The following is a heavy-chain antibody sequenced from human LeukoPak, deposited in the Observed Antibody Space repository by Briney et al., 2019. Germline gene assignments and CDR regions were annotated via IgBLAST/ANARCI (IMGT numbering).Heavy chain of an antibody. Sequence: GGSLRLSCAASGFTFSSYAMHWVRQAPGKGLEWVAVISYDGSNKYYADSVKGRFTISRDNSKNTLYLQMNSLRAEDTAVYYCARDIGGSGGYSYGLDYWGQGTLVTVSS. J-gene: IGHJ4*02. D-gene: IGHD5-12*01. V-gene: IGHV3-30-3*01. CDR1: GFTFSSYA. CDR2: ISYDGSNK. CDR3: ARDIGGSGGYSYGLDY.